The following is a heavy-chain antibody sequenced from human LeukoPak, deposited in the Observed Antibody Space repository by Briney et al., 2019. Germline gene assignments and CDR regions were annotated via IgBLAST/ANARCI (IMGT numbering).Heavy chain of an antibody. J-gene: IGHJ6*03. D-gene: IGHD2-15*01. V-gene: IGHV1-18*01. Sequence: ASVKVSCKASGCTFTNYGLSWVRQAPGQGLEWMGWISAYNGHTNYAQKFQDRVTMTTDTSTTTAYLELKSLRSDDTAVYYCARSQGHRLLNYYSYYMDVWGKGTTVTVSS. CDR3: ARSQGHRLLNYYSYYMDV. CDR2: ISAYNGHT. CDR1: GCTFTNYG.